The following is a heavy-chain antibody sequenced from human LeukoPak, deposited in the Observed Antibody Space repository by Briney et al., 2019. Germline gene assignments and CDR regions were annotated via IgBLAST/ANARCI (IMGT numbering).Heavy chain of an antibody. CDR2: IRYDGSNK. J-gene: IGHJ4*02. D-gene: IGHD1-26*01. CDR3: ARDRSLIYLDS. V-gene: IGHV3-33*01. Sequence: GGSLRLSCAASGFTFSNYGIHWVRQAPGKGREWVAVIRYDGSNKYYADSVKGRFPISRDNSKNTVYLQMNSLRDGDTAVYYCARDRSLIYLDSWGQGTLVTVSS. CDR1: GFTFSNYG.